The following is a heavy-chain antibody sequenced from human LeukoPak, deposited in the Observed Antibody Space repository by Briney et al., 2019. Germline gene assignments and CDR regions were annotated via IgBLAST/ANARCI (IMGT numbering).Heavy chain of an antibody. CDR2: IIPIFGTA. CDR1: GGTFSSYA. J-gene: IGHJ4*02. Sequence: VASVKVSCKASGGTFSSYAISWVRQAPGQGLEWMGGIIPIFGTANYAQKFQGRVTITADESTSTAYMELSSLRSEDTAVYYCAREGASKHSGSPFDYWGQGTLVTVSS. CDR3: AREGASKHSGSPFDY. V-gene: IGHV1-69*01. D-gene: IGHD3-10*01.